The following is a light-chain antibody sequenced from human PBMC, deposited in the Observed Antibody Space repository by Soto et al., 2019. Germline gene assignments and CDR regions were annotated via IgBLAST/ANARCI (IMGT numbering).Light chain of an antibody. CDR1: QSVSSKY. J-gene: IGKJ1*01. Sequence: MLLTQYPTPVSLSPGERSTLSCMASQSVSSKYLAWYQQKPGQAPRLLIYGTSSRATGISDRFRGSGSGTDFTLTISRLEPEDFAVYYCQQNDSSTSWTFGQGTKVDI. CDR3: QQNDSSTSWT. V-gene: IGKV3-20*01. CDR2: GTS.